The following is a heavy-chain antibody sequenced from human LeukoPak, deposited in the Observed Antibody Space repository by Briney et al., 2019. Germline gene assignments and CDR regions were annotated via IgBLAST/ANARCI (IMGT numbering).Heavy chain of an antibody. D-gene: IGHD3-9*01. Sequence: GASVKVSCKASGYTFTSYAMHWVRQAPGQRLEWMGWINAGNGNTKYSQKFQGRVTITRDTSASTAYMELSSLRSEDTAVYYCARDQQLHVLGYLGDLDPWGQGTLVTVSS. J-gene: IGHJ5*02. CDR2: INAGNGNT. CDR1: GYTFTSYA. V-gene: IGHV1-3*01. CDR3: ARDQQLHVLGYLGDLDP.